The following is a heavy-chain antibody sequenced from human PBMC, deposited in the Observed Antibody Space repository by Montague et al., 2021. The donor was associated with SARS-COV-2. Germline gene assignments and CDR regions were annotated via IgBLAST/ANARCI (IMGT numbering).Heavy chain of an antibody. J-gene: IGHJ4*02. CDR2: IYSSGGT. V-gene: IGHV4-59*01. CDR3: SRRTDILTGYYDY. D-gene: IGHD3-9*01. Sequence: SETLSLTCAVSCGSIRHNYWSWIRQPPGKGLELICYIYSSGGTNYNPSLKSRVTLSLYAAKNHFSLWLSLVTAADTAVYYCSRRTDILTGYYDYWGQGTQVTVSS. CDR1: CGSIRHNY.